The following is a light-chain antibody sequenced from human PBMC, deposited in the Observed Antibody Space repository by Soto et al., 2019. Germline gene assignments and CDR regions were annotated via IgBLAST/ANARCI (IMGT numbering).Light chain of an antibody. J-gene: IGKJ1*01. CDR3: QQYNKWPRT. CDR1: QSVGSN. Sequence: EIVMTQSPATLSVSPLERATLSCRASQSVGSNLAWYQQKPGQAPRLLIYGASTRATGIAARFSGSGSGTEFTLTISSLQSEDFAVYYCQQYNKWPRTFGQGTKVDIK. CDR2: GAS. V-gene: IGKV3-15*01.